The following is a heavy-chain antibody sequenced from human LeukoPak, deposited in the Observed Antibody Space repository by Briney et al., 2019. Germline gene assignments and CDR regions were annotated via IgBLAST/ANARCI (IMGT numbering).Heavy chain of an antibody. CDR1: GGSIGSSSYY. Sequence: SETLSLTCTVSGGSIGSSSYYWGWIRQPPGKGLEWIGSIYYSGSTYYNPSLKSRVTISVDTSKNQFSLKLSSVTAADTAVYYCARRSIAVFDPWGQGTLVTVSS. J-gene: IGHJ5*02. CDR2: IYYSGST. CDR3: ARRSIAVFDP. D-gene: IGHD6-6*01. V-gene: IGHV4-39*01.